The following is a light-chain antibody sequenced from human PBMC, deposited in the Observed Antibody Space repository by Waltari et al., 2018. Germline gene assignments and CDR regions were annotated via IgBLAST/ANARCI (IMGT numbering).Light chain of an antibody. CDR1: SSDVGGYNY. CDR2: DVS. Sequence: QSALTQPASVSGSPGQSITISCTGTSSDVGGYNYVSWYQQHPGKAPKLMIYDVSNRPPGVSNRFPGSKSGNTASLTISGLQAEDEADYYGSSYTSSSTLVVFGGGTKLTVL. J-gene: IGLJ2*01. CDR3: SSYTSSSTLVV. V-gene: IGLV2-14*03.